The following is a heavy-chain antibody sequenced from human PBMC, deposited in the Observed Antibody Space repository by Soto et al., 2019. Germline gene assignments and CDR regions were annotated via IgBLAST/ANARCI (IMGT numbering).Heavy chain of an antibody. CDR1: GYTLTSYA. CDR3: ARQVGWFDP. CDR2: INAGNGNT. Sequence: QVQLVQSGAEVKEPWASVKVSCKASGYTLTSYAMHWVRQAPGQRLEWMGWINAGNGNTKYSQKFQARVTITRDTSASTAYTELSSLIFEDTAVYYCARQVGWFDPWGQGTLVTVSS. V-gene: IGHV1-3*01. D-gene: IGHD2-2*01. J-gene: IGHJ5*02.